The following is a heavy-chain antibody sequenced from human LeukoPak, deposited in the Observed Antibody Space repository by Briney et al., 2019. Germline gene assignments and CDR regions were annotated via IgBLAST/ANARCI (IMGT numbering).Heavy chain of an antibody. CDR3: ARAATLWFGENWGAFDI. J-gene: IGHJ3*02. CDR2: ISSSSSTI. D-gene: IGHD3-10*01. CDR1: GFTFSSYE. Sequence: GGSLRLSCAASGFTFSSYEMNWVRQASGKGLEWVSYISSSSSTIYYADSVKGRFTISRDNAKNSLYLQMNSLRAEDTAVYYCARAATLWFGENWGAFDIWGQGTMVTVSS. V-gene: IGHV3-48*01.